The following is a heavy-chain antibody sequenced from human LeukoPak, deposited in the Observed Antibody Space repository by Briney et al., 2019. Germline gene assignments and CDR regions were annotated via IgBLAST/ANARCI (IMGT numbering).Heavy chain of an antibody. Sequence: ASVKVSCKASGGTFSSYAISWVRQAPGQGLEWMGGIIPIFGTANYAQKFQGRVTITADKSTSTAYMELSSLRSEDTAVYYCARTLWFGELYSYYWGQGTLVTVSS. V-gene: IGHV1-69*06. CDR3: ARTLWFGELYSYY. CDR1: GGTFSSYA. J-gene: IGHJ4*02. D-gene: IGHD3-10*01. CDR2: IIPIFGTA.